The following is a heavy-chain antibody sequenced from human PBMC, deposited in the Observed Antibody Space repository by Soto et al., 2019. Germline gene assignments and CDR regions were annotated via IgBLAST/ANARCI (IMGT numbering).Heavy chain of an antibody. V-gene: IGHV1-69*02. Sequence: CKASGAAMSSYTISWVRQAPGQGLEWMGRIIPILGIANYAQKFQGRVTITADKSTSTAYMELSSLRSEDTAVYYCASNLGRLLWFGELPTTYDHWG. D-gene: IGHD3-10*01. CDR1: GAAMSSYT. J-gene: IGHJ5*02. CDR3: ASNLGRLLWFGELPTTYDH. CDR2: IIPILGIA.